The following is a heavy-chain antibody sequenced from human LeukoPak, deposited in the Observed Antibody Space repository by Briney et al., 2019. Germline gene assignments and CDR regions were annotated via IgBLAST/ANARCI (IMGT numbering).Heavy chain of an antibody. V-gene: IGHV3-21*01. CDR3: ASNIWFGELLDAFDI. CDR2: ISSSNSYI. Sequence: PGGSLRLSCAASGFTFSSYSMNWVRQAPGKGLEWVSSISSSNSYIYYADSVKGRFTISRDNAKNSLYLQMNSLRAEGTAVYYCASNIWFGELLDAFDIWGQGTMVTVSS. J-gene: IGHJ3*02. D-gene: IGHD3-10*01. CDR1: GFTFSSYS.